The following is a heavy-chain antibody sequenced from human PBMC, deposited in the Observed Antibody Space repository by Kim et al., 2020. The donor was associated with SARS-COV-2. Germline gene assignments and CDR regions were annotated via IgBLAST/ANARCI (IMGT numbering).Heavy chain of an antibody. CDR1: GFTFDDYG. D-gene: IGHD6-19*01. J-gene: IGHJ4*02. CDR2: INWNGGST. CDR3: ASIKYSSGWYFYNY. Sequence: GGSLRLSCAASGFTFDDYGMSWVRQAPGKGLEWVSGINWNGGSTGYADSVKGRFTISRDNAKNSLYLQMNSLRAEDTALYHCASIKYSSGWYFYNYWGQGTLVTVSS. V-gene: IGHV3-20*01.